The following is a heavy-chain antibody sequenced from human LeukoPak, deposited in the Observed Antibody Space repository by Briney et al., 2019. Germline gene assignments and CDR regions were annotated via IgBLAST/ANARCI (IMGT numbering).Heavy chain of an antibody. CDR2: ISGSGGST. D-gene: IGHD6-19*01. Sequence: GGSLRLSCAASGFTFSSYARSWVRQAPGEGLEGVAAISGSGGSTYYADSVKGRFTIYRDNSKKTLYMQMNRLRAEDTAVYYCAKDLESIAVAGDWGQGTLVTVSS. V-gene: IGHV3-23*01. CDR3: AKDLESIAVAGD. J-gene: IGHJ4*02. CDR1: GFTFSSYA.